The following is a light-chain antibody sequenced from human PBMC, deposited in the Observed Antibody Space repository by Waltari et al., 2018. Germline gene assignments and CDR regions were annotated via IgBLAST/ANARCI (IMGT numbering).Light chain of an antibody. CDR3: QAWDTITGGV. Sequence: SYELTQPPSVSVSPGQTASITCSGHKMGDKFACWYQQKPGQSPVLVIYQSTKRPSGIPVRFSGSNSGNTATLTISGTQAMDEADYYCQAWDTITGGVFGGGTKLTVL. CDR2: QST. CDR1: KMGDKF. V-gene: IGLV3-1*01. J-gene: IGLJ2*01.